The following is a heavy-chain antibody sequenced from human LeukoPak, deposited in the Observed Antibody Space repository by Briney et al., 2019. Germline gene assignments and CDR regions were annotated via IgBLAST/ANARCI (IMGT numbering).Heavy chain of an antibody. D-gene: IGHD6-13*01. CDR2: ITGSGGDT. CDR1: RFTLRNYA. CDR3: AKSRAADTTLLFDY. Sequence: GGSLRLSCAASRFTLRNYAMTWVRQAPGKGLEWVSAITGSGGDTFYVDSVKGRFTISRDNSKNTLYLQMSSLRAEDTAVYYCAKSRAADTTLLFDYWGQGTLVTVST. V-gene: IGHV3-23*01. J-gene: IGHJ4*02.